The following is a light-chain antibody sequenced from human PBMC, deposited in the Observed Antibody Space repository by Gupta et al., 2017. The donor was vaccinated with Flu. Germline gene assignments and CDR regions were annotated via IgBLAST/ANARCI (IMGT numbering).Light chain of an antibody. V-gene: IGLV3-21*02. CDR3: QVWDSSSWV. J-gene: IGLJ3*02. Sequence: SSVLTQPPSVSVAPGQTARITCGGNNIGSKSVHWYQQKPGQAPVLVVYDDSDRPAGLPARFSGSNSGNTATLTIRRVEAGDEADYYCQVWDSSSWVFGGGTKLTVL. CDR1: NIGSKS. CDR2: DDS.